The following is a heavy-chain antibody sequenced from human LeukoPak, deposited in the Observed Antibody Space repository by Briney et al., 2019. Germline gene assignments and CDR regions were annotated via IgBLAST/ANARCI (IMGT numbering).Heavy chain of an antibody. CDR1: GFTFSSYW. V-gene: IGHV3-7*01. J-gene: IGHJ4*02. D-gene: IGHD6-6*01. Sequence: GSLRLSCAASGFTFSSYWISWVRQAPGKGLEWVANIKQDGSEKYYVDSVKGRFTISRDNAKNSLYLQMNSLRAEDTAVYYCARGQSTPYSSSSYYFDYWGQGTLVTVSS. CDR3: ARGQSTPYSSSSYYFDY. CDR2: IKQDGSEK.